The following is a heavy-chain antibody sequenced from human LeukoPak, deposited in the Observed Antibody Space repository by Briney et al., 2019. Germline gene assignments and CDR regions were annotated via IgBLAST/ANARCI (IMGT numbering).Heavy chain of an antibody. CDR3: ASGGTGGDAFDI. CDR2: IYSGGST. Sequence: GGSLRLSCAVSGFTVSSNYMNWVRQAPGKGLEWVSVIYSGGSTYYADSVKGRFTISRDNPKNTLDLQMKSLRAEDTAVYYCASGGTGGDAFDIWGQGTMVTVSS. D-gene: IGHD2-15*01. V-gene: IGHV3-53*01. CDR1: GFTVSSNY. J-gene: IGHJ3*02.